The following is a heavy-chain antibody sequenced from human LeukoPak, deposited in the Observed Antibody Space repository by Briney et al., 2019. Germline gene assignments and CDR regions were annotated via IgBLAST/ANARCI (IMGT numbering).Heavy chain of an antibody. Sequence: GASVKVSCKASGYTFTSNYIHWARQAPGQGLEWMGMIYPRDGSTSYAQKFQGRVTVTRDTSTSTVHMELSGLRSEDTAVYYCARDQEGFDHWGQGTLVTVSS. J-gene: IGHJ4*02. V-gene: IGHV1-46*01. CDR2: IYPRDGST. CDR1: GYTFTSNY. CDR3: ARDQEGFDH.